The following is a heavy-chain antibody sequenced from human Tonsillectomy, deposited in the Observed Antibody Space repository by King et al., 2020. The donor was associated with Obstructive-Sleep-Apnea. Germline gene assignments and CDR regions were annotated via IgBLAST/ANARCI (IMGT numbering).Heavy chain of an antibody. CDR1: GDSISSYY. CDR2: IYYRGST. D-gene: IGHD1-26*01. J-gene: IGHJ4*02. Sequence: QLQESGPGLVKPSETLSLTCTVSGDSISSYYWSWIRQPPAKGLEWIGYIYYRGSTNYNPSLKSRVTISVDTSKNQFSLKLSSVTAADTAVYYCARTVGSTAGLFDYWGQGTLVTVSS. CDR3: ARTVGSTAGLFDY. V-gene: IGHV4-59*01.